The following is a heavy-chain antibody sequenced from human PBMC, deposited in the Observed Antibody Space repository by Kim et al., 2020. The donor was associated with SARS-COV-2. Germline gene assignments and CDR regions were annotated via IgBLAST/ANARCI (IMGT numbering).Heavy chain of an antibody. Sequence: SGPTLVKPTQTLTLTCTFSGFSLTTRGMCVTWVRQPPGKALEWLARIDWDGDKHYITSLKTRLTISKDTSKNQVVLTMTNMDPVDTATYFCARMTYYSSSSRVFDSWGQGTQVTVSS. CDR2: IDWDGDK. CDR3: ARMTYYSSSSRVFDS. D-gene: IGHD6-6*01. V-gene: IGHV2-70*19. CDR1: GFSLTTRGMC. J-gene: IGHJ4*02.